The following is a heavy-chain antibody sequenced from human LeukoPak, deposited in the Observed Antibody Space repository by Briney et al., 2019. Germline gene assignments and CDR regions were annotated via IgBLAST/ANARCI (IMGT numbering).Heavy chain of an antibody. CDR3: VRGGALYYDFWD. CDR1: GFTFSDYY. Sequence: GGSLRLSCAASGFTFSDYYMSWIRQAPGKGLEWVSYISSSGSTIYYADSVKGRFTISRDNAKNTPYLQMNSLRAEDTAVYYCVRGGALYYDFWDWGQGTLVTVSS. D-gene: IGHD3-3*01. J-gene: IGHJ4*02. V-gene: IGHV3-11*01. CDR2: ISSSGSTI.